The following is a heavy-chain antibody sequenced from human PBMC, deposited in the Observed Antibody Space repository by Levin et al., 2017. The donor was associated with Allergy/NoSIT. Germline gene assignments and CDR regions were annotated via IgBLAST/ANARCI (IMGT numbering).Heavy chain of an antibody. Sequence: GGSLRLSCAASGFTFSSYAMHWVRQAPGKGLEWVAVISYDGSNKYYADSVKGRFTISRDNSKNTLYLQMNSLRAEDTAVYYCARNLAAAGTKYYYGMDVWGQGTTVTVSS. J-gene: IGHJ6*02. V-gene: IGHV3-30*04. CDR2: ISYDGSNK. CDR1: GFTFSSYA. CDR3: ARNLAAAGTKYYYGMDV. D-gene: IGHD6-13*01.